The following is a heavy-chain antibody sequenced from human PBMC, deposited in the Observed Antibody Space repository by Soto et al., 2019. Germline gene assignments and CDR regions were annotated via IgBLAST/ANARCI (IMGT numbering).Heavy chain of an antibody. Sequence: PSETLSLTCAVSGGSISSGGYSWSWIRQPPGKGLEWIGYIYYSGSTYYNPSLKSRVTISVDTSKNQFSLKLSSVTAADTAVYYCARVRVPPGTPRFDYWGQGTLVTVSS. J-gene: IGHJ4*02. CDR3: ARVRVPPGTPRFDY. D-gene: IGHD1-1*01. CDR2: IYYSGST. CDR1: GGSISSGGYS. V-gene: IGHV4-31*11.